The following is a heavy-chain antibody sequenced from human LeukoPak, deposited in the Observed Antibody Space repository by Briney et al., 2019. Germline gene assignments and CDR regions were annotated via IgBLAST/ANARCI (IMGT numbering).Heavy chain of an antibody. J-gene: IGHJ3*02. V-gene: IGHV3-74*01. CDR1: GFTFSSYW. CDR3: ARDSRGYSYVDAFDI. D-gene: IGHD5-18*01. Sequence: GGSLRLSCAASGFTFSSYWMHWVRQAPGKGLVWVSRINTDGSSTSYADSVKGRFTISRDNAKNTLYLQMNSLRAEDTAVYYCARDSRGYSYVDAFDIWGQGTMVTVSS. CDR2: INTDGSST.